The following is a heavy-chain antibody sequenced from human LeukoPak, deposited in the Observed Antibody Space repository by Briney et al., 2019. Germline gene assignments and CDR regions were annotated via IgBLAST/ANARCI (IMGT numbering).Heavy chain of an antibody. V-gene: IGHV1-2*02. CDR3: ARVWSYRPNFDY. Sequence: GASVKVSCKASGYTFTGYYMHWVRQAPGRGLEWMGWINPNSGGTNYAQKFQGRVTMTRDTSISTAYMELSRLRSDDTAVYYCARVWSYRPNFDYWGQGTLVTVSS. D-gene: IGHD3-16*02. J-gene: IGHJ4*02. CDR1: GYTFTGYY. CDR2: INPNSGGT.